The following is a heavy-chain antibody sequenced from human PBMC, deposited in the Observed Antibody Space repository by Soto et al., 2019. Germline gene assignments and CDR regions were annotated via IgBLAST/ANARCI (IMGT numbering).Heavy chain of an antibody. CDR2: INHSGST. CDR3: ARDPYCTNGVCYTVD. D-gene: IGHD2-8*01. V-gene: IGHV4-34*01. CDR1: GGSFSGYY. Sequence: SETLSLTCAVYGGSFSGYYWSWIRQPPGKGLEWIGEINHSGSTNYNPSLKSRVTISVDTSKNQFSLKLSSVTAADTAVYYCARDPYCTNGVCYTVDWGQGTLVTVSS. J-gene: IGHJ4*02.